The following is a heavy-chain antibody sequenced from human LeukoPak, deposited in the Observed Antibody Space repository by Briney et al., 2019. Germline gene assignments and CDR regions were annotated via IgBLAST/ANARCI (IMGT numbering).Heavy chain of an antibody. CDR1: GYTFIIYG. CDR3: VRDAERGYSYGSDY. CDR2: IKAYNGNT. V-gene: IGHV1-18*01. D-gene: IGHD5-18*01. J-gene: IGHJ4*02. Sequence: ASVKVSCKASGYTFIIYGISWVRQAPGQGLEWMGWIKAYNGNTNYAQKLQGRVTITTDTSTSTAYMDLRSLRSDDTAVYYCVRDAERGYSYGSDYWGQGTLLTVSS.